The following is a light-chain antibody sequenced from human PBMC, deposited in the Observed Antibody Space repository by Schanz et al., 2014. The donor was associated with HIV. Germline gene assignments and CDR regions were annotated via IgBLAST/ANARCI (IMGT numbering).Light chain of an antibody. CDR2: DVN. V-gene: IGLV2-11*01. CDR3: ATWDISRNGPV. CDR1: SSDVGGYNY. J-gene: IGLJ2*01. Sequence: QSALTQPRSVSGSPGQSVAISCTGTSSDVGGYNYVSWYQQHPGKAPKLMIYDVNKRPSGVPDRFSGSKSGTSASLVISGLQSEDEADYFCATWDISRNGPVFGGGTKLTVL.